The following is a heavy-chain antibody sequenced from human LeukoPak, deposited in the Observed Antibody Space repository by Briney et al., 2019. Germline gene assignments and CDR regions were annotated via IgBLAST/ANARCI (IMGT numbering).Heavy chain of an antibody. J-gene: IGHJ3*02. CDR3: ARGAATYCSSTSCYAFDI. D-gene: IGHD2-2*01. CDR2: IYYSGST. V-gene: IGHV4-30-4*08. Sequence: SETLSLTCTVSNGSVSSSSHYWGWIRQPPGKGLEWIGYIYYSGSTYYNPSLKSRVTISVDTSKNQFSLKLSSVTAADTAVYYCARGAATYCSSTSCYAFDIWGQGTMVTVSS. CDR1: NGSVSSSSHY.